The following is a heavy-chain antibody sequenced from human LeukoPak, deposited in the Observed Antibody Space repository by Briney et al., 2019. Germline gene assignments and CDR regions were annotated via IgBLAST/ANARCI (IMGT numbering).Heavy chain of an antibody. CDR2: IYYSGST. D-gene: IGHD3-10*01. V-gene: IGHV4-59*01. CDR1: GGSISSYY. Sequence: NPSETLSLTCTVSGGSISSYYWSWIRQPPGKGLEWIGYIYYSGSTNYNPSLKSRVTISVDTSKNQFSLKLSSVTAADTAVYYCASLTNYYDSYYFDYWGQGTLVTVSS. CDR3: ASLTNYYDSYYFDY. J-gene: IGHJ4*02.